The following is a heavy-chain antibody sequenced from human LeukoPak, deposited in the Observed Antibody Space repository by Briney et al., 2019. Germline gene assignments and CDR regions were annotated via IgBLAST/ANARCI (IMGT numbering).Heavy chain of an antibody. CDR1: GFTFSSYA. J-gene: IGHJ4*02. CDR2: ISGSGGST. D-gene: IGHD2-21*02. CDR3: AKVVHIVVVTALYYFDY. Sequence: GGSLRLSCAASGFTFSSYAMSWVRQAPGKGLEWVSAISGSGGSTYYADSVKGRFTISRDNSKNTLYLQMNSLRAEDTAVYYCAKVVHIVVVTALYYFDYWGQGTRVTVSS. V-gene: IGHV3-23*01.